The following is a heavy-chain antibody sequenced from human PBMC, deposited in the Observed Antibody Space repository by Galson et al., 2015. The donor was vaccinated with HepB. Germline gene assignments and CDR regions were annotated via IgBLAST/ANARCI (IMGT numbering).Heavy chain of an antibody. CDR1: GFIFSSYA. D-gene: IGHD1-14*01. J-gene: IGHJ5*02. V-gene: IGHV3-23*01. Sequence: SLRLSCAASGFIFSSYAMSWVRQAPGKGLEWVSIISGSGDSTYYADSVEGRFTTSRDNSKNTLFLHMNSLRADDTAIYFCAKDAITNAWARSPWFDPWGQGTLVTVSS. CDR2: ISGSGDST. CDR3: AKDAITNAWARSPWFDP.